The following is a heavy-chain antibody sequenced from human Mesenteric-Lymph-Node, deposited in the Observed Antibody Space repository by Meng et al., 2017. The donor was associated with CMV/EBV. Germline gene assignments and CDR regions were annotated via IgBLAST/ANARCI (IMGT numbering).Heavy chain of an antibody. Sequence: KVSCKDSGYKFTNYWIGWVRQMPGKGLEWMGIIYPGDSDTRYSPSLQGQVTISADKSISTAYLQWNSLKASDTAMYYCARLMRFGESPSWADAFDIWGQGTMVTVSS. CDR2: IYPGDSDT. D-gene: IGHD3-10*01. J-gene: IGHJ3*02. CDR1: GYKFTNYW. V-gene: IGHV5-51*01. CDR3: ARLMRFGESPSWADAFDI.